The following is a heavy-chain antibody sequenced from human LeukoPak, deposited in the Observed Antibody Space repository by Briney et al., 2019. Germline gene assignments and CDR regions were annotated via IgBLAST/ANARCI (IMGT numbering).Heavy chain of an antibody. CDR1: GGTFSRNA. V-gene: IGHV1-69*04. D-gene: IGHD2-2*01. J-gene: IGHJ5*02. CDR3: ARGGVPGLTYFDP. Sequence: GASVKVSCKASGGTFSRNAISWVRQAPGQGLEWMGRIIPILDTANYAQKFQGRVTITADKSTNTAYMELSSLRSEDTAVYYCARGGVPGLTYFDPWGQGTLVTVSS. CDR2: IIPILDTA.